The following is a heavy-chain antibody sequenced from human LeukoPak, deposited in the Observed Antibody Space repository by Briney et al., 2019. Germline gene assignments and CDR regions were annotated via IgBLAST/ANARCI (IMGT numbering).Heavy chain of an antibody. Sequence: SVKVSCKASGGTFSSYAISWVRQAPGQGLEWMGGIIPIFGTANYAQKFQGRVTITADESTSTAYMELSSLRSEDTAVYYCARDTIFGVVIFPQKYGMDVWGQGTTVTVSS. CDR1: GGTFSSYA. V-gene: IGHV1-69*01. CDR3: ARDTIFGVVIFPQKYGMDV. J-gene: IGHJ6*02. CDR2: IIPIFGTA. D-gene: IGHD3-3*01.